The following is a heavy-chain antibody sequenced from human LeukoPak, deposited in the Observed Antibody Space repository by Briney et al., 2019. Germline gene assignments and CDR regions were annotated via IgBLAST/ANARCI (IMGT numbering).Heavy chain of an antibody. Sequence: ASVTVSCKASGYTFTSYYMHWVRQAPGQGLEWMGIINPSGGSTSYAQKFQGRVTMTRDTSTSTVYMELSSLRSEDTAVYYCARVSHGSDDRYYFDYWGQGTLVTVSS. D-gene: IGHD3-10*01. V-gene: IGHV1-46*01. J-gene: IGHJ4*02. CDR3: ARVSHGSDDRYYFDY. CDR1: GYTFTSYY. CDR2: INPSGGST.